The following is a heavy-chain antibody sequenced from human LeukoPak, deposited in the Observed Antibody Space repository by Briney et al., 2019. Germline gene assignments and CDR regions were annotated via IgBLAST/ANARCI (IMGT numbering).Heavy chain of an antibody. J-gene: IGHJ4*02. V-gene: IGHV4-4*02. CDR1: VVSINNTHW. CDR2: FSLAGQT. Sequence: PSETLSLTCYVSVVSINNTHWWSWARKPPEQGLEWIGEFSLAGQTKYNPSLNGRVTMSLDESSNQLSLKLTSATAADTAIYYCSRESGAFCPFGYWGQGTLVIVPS. D-gene: IGHD1-26*01. CDR3: SRESGAFCPFGY.